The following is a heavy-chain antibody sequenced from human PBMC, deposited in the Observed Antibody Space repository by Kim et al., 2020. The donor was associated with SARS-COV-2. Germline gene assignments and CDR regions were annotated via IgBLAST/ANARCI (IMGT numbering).Heavy chain of an antibody. J-gene: IGHJ4*02. CDR2: FDPEDGET. Sequence: ASVKVSCKVSGYTLTELSMHWVRQAPGKGLEWMGGFDPEDGETIYAQKFQGRVTMTEDTSTDTAYMELSSLRSEDTAVYYCATKKMMGSDNYYGSGNYYFDYWGQGTLVTVSS. CDR1: GYTLTELS. V-gene: IGHV1-24*01. CDR3: ATKKMMGSDNYYGSGNYYFDY. D-gene: IGHD3-10*01.